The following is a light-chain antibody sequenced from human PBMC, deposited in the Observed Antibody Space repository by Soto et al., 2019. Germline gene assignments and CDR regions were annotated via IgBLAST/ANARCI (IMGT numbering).Light chain of an antibody. J-gene: IGLJ1*01. CDR2: HVT. CDR3: CSYTTSNTFV. Sequence: QSVLTQPASVSGSLGQSITISCSGTSSDVGAYNYVSWYQQYPGKAPKLMIYHVTDRPSGVSNRFSGSKSGNTASLTTSGLQAEDEADYYCCSYTTSNTFVFGTGTKLTVL. V-gene: IGLV2-14*01. CDR1: SSDVGAYNY.